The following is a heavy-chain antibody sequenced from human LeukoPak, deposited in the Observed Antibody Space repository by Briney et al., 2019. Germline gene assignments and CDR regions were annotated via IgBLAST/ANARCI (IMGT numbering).Heavy chain of an antibody. D-gene: IGHD7-27*01. CDR3: TRGHWGLQS. V-gene: IGHV4-59*02. CDR1: GASVTDYY. Sequence: KPSETLSLTCTVSGASVTDYYWSWIRQSPGKGLEWISYIHHSGNSDYNPSLRSRVTTSLGTSKNQFSLNLISVTAADTAVYYCTRGHWGLQSWSQGTLVTVSS. CDR2: IHHSGNS. J-gene: IGHJ5*02.